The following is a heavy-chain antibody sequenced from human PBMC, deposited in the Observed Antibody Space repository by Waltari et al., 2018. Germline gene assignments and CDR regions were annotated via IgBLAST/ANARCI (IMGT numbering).Heavy chain of an antibody. CDR1: GYSFTSYW. CDR2: IYPGQSET. Sequence: EVQLVQSGAEEKQPGESLKISCKGSGYSFTSYWIGWVRQMPGKVLGWMGTIYPGQSETRYSQSFEGQVTISADRSISTACLQWSSLKASDTARYYCGRHGGPMTAAGDYYYYGMDVWGQGTTVTVSS. J-gene: IGHJ6*02. V-gene: IGHV5-51*01. D-gene: IGHD6-13*01. CDR3: GRHGGPMTAAGDYYYYGMDV.